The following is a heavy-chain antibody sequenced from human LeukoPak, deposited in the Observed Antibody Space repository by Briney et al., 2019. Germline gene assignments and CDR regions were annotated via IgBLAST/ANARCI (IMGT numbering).Heavy chain of an antibody. CDR3: AKASTSCYAGAACGAFDI. J-gene: IGHJ3*02. CDR1: GFTFSSYE. Sequence: PGGSLRLSCAASGFTFSSYEMNWVRQAPGKGLEGVSYISSSGSTIYYADSVKGRFTISRDNSKNTLYLQMNSLRAEDTAVYYCAKASTSCYAGAACGAFDIWGQGTMVTVSS. CDR2: ISSSGSTI. V-gene: IGHV3-48*03. D-gene: IGHD2-2*01.